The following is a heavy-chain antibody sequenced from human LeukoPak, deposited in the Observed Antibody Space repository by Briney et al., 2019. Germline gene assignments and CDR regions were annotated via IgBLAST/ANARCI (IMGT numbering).Heavy chain of an antibody. V-gene: IGHV3-23*01. CDR1: GFSFPNFA. J-gene: IGHJ4*02. CDR3: ARDDAVDGGYLDY. CDR2: IRGSGDRT. Sequence: GGSLRLSCVASGFSFPNFAMTWVRQAPGERLEWVSAIRGSGDRTSYADSLKGRFTISRDKSKNTQYLQMNNLRAEDTAVYYCARDDAVDGGYLDYWGQGALVTVSS. D-gene: IGHD6-19*01.